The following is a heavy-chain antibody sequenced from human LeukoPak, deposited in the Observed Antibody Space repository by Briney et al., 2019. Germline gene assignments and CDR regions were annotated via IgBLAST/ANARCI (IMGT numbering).Heavy chain of an antibody. V-gene: IGHV3-21*01. Sequence: GGSLRLSCAASGFTFSSYNMNWVRQAPGKGLEWVSSISSSSSYIYSADSVKGRFTISRDNAKNSLYLQMNSLRAEDTAVYHCARDLRGYLYYFDYWGQGTLVTVSS. CDR2: ISSSSSYI. J-gene: IGHJ4*02. CDR1: GFTFSSYN. CDR3: ARDLRGYLYYFDY. D-gene: IGHD3-22*01.